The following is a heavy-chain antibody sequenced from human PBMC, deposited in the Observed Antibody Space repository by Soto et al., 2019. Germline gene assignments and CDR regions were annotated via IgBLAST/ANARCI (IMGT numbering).Heavy chain of an antibody. CDR3: ARITYYYDSSVYFPVWFDP. D-gene: IGHD3-22*01. CDR1: GYTFTSYG. CDR2: ITTYNGST. V-gene: IGHV1-18*04. J-gene: IGHJ5*02. Sequence: ASVKVSCKASGYTFTSYGISWVRQAPGQGLEWMGWITTYNGSTNYAQKLQGRVTMTTDTSTSTAYMELRSLRSDDTAVYYCARITYYYDSSVYFPVWFDPWGQGTLVTVSS.